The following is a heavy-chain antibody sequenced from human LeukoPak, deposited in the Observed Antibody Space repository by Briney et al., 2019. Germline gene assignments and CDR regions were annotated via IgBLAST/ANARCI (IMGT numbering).Heavy chain of an antibody. V-gene: IGHV3-7*03. Sequence: LPGGSLRLSCAASGFTFSDYWMSWVRQAPGKGLEWVANINRDGSVKHYVDSAKGRFTISRDNAKNSLYLQMNSLRAEDTAVYYCAKELTLWFGEPIDYWGQGTLVTVSS. J-gene: IGHJ4*02. CDR2: INRDGSVK. CDR1: GFTFSDYW. CDR3: AKELTLWFGEPIDY. D-gene: IGHD3-10*01.